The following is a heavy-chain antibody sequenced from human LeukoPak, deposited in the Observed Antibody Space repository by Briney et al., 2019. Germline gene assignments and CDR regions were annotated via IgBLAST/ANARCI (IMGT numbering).Heavy chain of an antibody. CDR2: ISGSGGHT. D-gene: IGHD3-22*01. Sequence: PGGSLRLSFAASGLTFSSYAMGWARQAPGKGPEWVSSISGSGGHTYFAASVKGRFTISRDNSKNTLNLQMNSMKVEDPAVYYCAKFRYHSNDNNYLDFNYWGQGTLVTVSS. J-gene: IGHJ4*02. CDR3: AKFRYHSNDNNYLDFNY. CDR1: GLTFSSYA. V-gene: IGHV3-23*01.